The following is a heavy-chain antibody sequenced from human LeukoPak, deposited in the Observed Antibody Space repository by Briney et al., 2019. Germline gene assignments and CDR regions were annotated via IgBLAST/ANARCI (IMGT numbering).Heavy chain of an antibody. V-gene: IGHV5-51*01. CDR3: ARRAVVADY. CDR2: IYPRDSDT. CDR1: GYTFSDYW. J-gene: IGHJ4*02. Sequence: GESLTISCQTSGYTFSDYWIGWVRQMPGKGLEWMGIIYPRDSDTKYSPSFQGQVVISADKSINTAYLQWSSLKASDTATYYCARRAVVADYWGQGTLVTVSS. D-gene: IGHD2-15*01.